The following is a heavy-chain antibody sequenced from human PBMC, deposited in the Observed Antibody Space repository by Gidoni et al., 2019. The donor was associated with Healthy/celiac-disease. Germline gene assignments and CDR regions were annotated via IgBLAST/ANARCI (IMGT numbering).Heavy chain of an antibody. J-gene: IGHJ3*02. D-gene: IGHD1-26*01. Sequence: QLQLQESGPGLVKPSETLSLTCTVSGGSISSSRYYWGWIRRPPGKGLEWIGSIYYSGSTYYNPSLKSRVTISVDTSKNQFSLKLSSVTAADTAVYYCASPKEGIWERHAFDIWGQGTMVTVSS. CDR2: IYYSGST. V-gene: IGHV4-39*01. CDR3: ASPKEGIWERHAFDI. CDR1: GGSISSSRYY.